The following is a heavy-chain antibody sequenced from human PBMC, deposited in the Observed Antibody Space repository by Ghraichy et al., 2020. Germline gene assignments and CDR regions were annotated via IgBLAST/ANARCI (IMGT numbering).Heavy chain of an antibody. J-gene: IGHJ4*02. CDR1: GASFTGYY. Sequence: SQTLSLTCSVSGASFTGYYWSWIRQSPGKELEWIGHIDYGGDIAYNPSLRSRVTFSVDTPNNQISLKLASVTAADTAMYYCARELYGGNSRPYDYWGQGILVIVSP. CDR3: ARELYGGNSRPYDY. D-gene: IGHD4-23*01. V-gene: IGHV4-59*01. CDR2: IDYGGDI.